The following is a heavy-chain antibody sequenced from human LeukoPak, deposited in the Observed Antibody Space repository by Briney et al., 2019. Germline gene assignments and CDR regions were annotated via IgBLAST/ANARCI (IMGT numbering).Heavy chain of an antibody. CDR2: ISWNSGSI. CDR3: AKAPYYYDSRNWYFDL. V-gene: IGHV3-9*01. Sequence: GGSLRLSCAASGFTFDDYAMHWVRQAPGKGLEWVSGISWNSGSIGYADSVKGRFTISRDNAKNSLYLQMNSPRAEDTALYYCAKAPYYYDSRNWYFDLWGRGALVTVSS. J-gene: IGHJ2*01. CDR1: GFTFDDYA. D-gene: IGHD3-22*01.